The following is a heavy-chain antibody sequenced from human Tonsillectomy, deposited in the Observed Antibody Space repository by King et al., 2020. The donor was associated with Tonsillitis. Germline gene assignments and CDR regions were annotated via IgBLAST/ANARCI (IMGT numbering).Heavy chain of an antibody. Sequence: FVHWVRQAPGQGLEWRGWINPNSGDTHYAPKYQGRVTLSRDVSSTTAYLGLSGLRPDVTAVYYCASNALASETSVYRDFRHWGQGILVTVSS. J-gene: IGHJ1*01. CDR2: INPNSGDT. CDR3: ASNALASETSVYRDFRH. CDR1: F. D-gene: IGHD5/OR15-5a*01. V-gene: IGHV1-2*02.